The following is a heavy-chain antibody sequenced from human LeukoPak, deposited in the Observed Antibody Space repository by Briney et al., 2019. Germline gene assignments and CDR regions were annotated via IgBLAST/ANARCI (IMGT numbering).Heavy chain of an antibody. CDR1: GGSFSGYY. CDR2: INHSGST. V-gene: IGHV4-34*01. Sequence: PSETLSLTCAVYGGSFSGYYWSWIRQPPGKGLEWIGEINHSGSTNYNPSLKSRVTISVDTSKNQFSLKLSSVTAADTAVYYCARGRPLRFGELVYYFDYWGQGTLVTVSP. D-gene: IGHD3-10*01. J-gene: IGHJ4*02. CDR3: ARGRPLRFGELVYYFDY.